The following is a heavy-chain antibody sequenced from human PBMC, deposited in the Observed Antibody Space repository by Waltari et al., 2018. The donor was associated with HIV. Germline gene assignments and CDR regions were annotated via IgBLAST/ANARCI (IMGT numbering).Heavy chain of an antibody. CDR2: IWSDGSNK. D-gene: IGHD6-13*01. Sequence: QVQLVESGGGLVQPGRSLRLSCEASGLIFSIYGMHWVRQAPGKGLEWVAVIWSDGSNKYYADSVKGRFTISRDNSKNTLYLQMNSLRAEDTAVYYCASAAGPFDNWGQGTLVTVSS. CDR3: ASAAGPFDN. V-gene: IGHV3-33*01. CDR1: GLIFSIYG. J-gene: IGHJ4*02.